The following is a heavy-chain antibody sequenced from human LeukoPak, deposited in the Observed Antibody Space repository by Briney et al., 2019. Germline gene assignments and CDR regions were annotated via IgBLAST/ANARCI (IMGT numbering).Heavy chain of an antibody. J-gene: IGHJ4*02. Sequence: ASVTVSFKASGYTFTSYDINWVRQATGQGLAWMGWMNPNSGNTGYAQKFQGRVTMTRNTSISTAYMELSSLRSEDTAVYYCARVMITFGGDPLDYWGQGTLVTVSS. D-gene: IGHD3-16*01. CDR1: GYTFTSYD. CDR3: ARVMITFGGDPLDY. CDR2: MNPNSGNT. V-gene: IGHV1-8*01.